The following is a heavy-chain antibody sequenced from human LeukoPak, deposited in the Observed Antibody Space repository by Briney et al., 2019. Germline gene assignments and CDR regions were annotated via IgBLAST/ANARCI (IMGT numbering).Heavy chain of an antibody. J-gene: IGHJ3*02. CDR3: ARHLTDDAFDI. D-gene: IGHD4/OR15-4a*01. V-gene: IGHV4-39*01. CDR1: GGSISSSSYY. Sequence: SETLSLTCTVSGGSISSSSYYWGWIRQPPGKGLEWIGSIYYSGSTYYNPSLKSRVTISVDTSKNQFSLKLSSVTAADTAVYYCARHLTDDAFDIWGQGTMVTVSS. CDR2: IYYSGST.